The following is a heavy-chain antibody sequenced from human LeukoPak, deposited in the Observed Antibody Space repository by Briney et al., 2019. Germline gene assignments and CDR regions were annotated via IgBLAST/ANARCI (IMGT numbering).Heavy chain of an antibody. CDR3: ARLGGSSSWYVGYYHMDV. D-gene: IGHD6-13*01. CDR2: IYTSGST. Sequence: SETLSLTCTVSGGSISSYYWSWIRQPAGKGLEWIGRIYTSGSTNYNPSLKSRVTISVDKSKNQFSLKLSSVTAADTAVYYCARLGGSSSWYVGYYHMDVWGKGTTVTVSS. J-gene: IGHJ6*03. CDR1: GGSISSYY. V-gene: IGHV4-4*07.